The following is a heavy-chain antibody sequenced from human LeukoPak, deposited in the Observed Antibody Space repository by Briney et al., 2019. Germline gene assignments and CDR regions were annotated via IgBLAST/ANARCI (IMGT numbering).Heavy chain of an antibody. CDR1: GHSFTSYW. J-gene: IGHJ6*03. D-gene: IGHD2-21*02. CDR3: ARAVTDYYYYMDV. V-gene: IGHV5-51*01. Sequence: GESLKISCKDSGHSFTSYWIGWVRQMPGKGLEWMGIIYPGDSDTTYSPSFQGQVTISADKSISTAYLQWSSLKASDAAIYYCARAVTDYYYYMDVWGKGTTVTISS. CDR2: IYPGDSDT.